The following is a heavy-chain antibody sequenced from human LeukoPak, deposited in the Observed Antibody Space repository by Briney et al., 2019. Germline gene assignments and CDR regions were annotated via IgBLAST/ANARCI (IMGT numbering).Heavy chain of an antibody. CDR3: ARYLSTAAPRAFDI. J-gene: IGHJ3*02. CDR2: IYYSGST. V-gene: IGHV4-59*01. D-gene: IGHD5/OR15-5a*01. Sequence: SETLSLTCNVSGDSFSSSYWSWIRQPPGKGLEWIGYIYYSGSTNYHPSLKSRVTISVDTSKSQFSLSLNSVTAADTAVYYCARYLSTAAPRAFDIWGQGTMVTVSS. CDR1: GDSFSSSY.